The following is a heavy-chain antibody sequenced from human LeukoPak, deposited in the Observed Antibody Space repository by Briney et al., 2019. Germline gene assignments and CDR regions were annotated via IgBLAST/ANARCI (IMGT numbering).Heavy chain of an antibody. CDR3: ARDRGFGELLSIYFDY. J-gene: IGHJ4*02. Sequence: SETLSLTCTVSGGSISTYYWSWIRQPPGKGLEWIGYIYYTGSTSYNPSLKSRVTISVDTSKNQFSLKLSSMTAADTAVYYCARDRGFGELLSIYFDYWGQGTLVTVSS. CDR1: GGSISTYY. CDR2: IYYTGST. D-gene: IGHD3-10*01. V-gene: IGHV4-59*12.